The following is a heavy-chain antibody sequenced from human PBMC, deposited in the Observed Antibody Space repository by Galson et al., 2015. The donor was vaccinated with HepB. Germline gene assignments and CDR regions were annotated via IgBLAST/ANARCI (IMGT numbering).Heavy chain of an antibody. CDR2: ISPYDGET. CDR3: ARIAVRAGTGGYDI. Sequence: SVKVSCKASGYIFNTYGLSWMRLAPGQGLEWMGWISPYDGETNYAQKFQDRVIMTTDASKSTAYMELRSLRSDDSAVYYCARIAVRAGTGGYDIWCQGTLVTVSS. V-gene: IGHV1-18*04. CDR1: GYIFNTYG. D-gene: IGHD3/OR15-3a*01. J-gene: IGHJ3*02.